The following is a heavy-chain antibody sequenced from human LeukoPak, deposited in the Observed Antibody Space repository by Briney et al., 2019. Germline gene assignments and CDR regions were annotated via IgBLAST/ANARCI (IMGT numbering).Heavy chain of an antibody. CDR1: VGSISMSSYC. Sequence: SSETLSLTCTVSVGSISMSSYCCGWIRQPPRRGLGWLGSIYYSGSTYYNPYLKRRVTISVDTSKNQFSLKLSSVTAADTAVYYCSTYYYDSSGYSSFDYWGQGTLVTVSS. CDR2: IYYSGST. J-gene: IGHJ4*02. CDR3: STYYYDSSGYSSFDY. D-gene: IGHD3-22*01. V-gene: IGHV4-39*01.